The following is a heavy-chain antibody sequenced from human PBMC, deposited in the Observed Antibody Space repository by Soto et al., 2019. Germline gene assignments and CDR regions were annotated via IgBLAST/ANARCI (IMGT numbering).Heavy chain of an antibody. Sequence: ASVKVSCKASGYTFTSYAMYWVRQAPGQRLEWMGWINAGNGNTKYSQKFQGRVTITRDTSASTAYMELSSLRSEDTAVYYCARGLNGYLHYFDYWGQGTLVTVSS. CDR3: ARGLNGYLHYFDY. J-gene: IGHJ4*02. CDR1: GYTFTSYA. CDR2: INAGNGNT. D-gene: IGHD5-18*01. V-gene: IGHV1-3*01.